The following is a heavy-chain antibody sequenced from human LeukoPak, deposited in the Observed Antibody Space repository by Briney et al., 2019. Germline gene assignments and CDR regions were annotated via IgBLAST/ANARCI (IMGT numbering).Heavy chain of an antibody. V-gene: IGHV3-7*01. D-gene: IGHD2-2*01. J-gene: IGHJ3*02. CDR1: GFTFISFW. CDR3: ARVAIVVVPAAGDDAFDI. CDR2: IKQDGSEK. Sequence: GGPLSLSCAAPGFTFISFWMSWVPQAPGKGLEWVANIKQDGSEKYYVDSVKGRFTISRDNAKNSLYLQMNSLRAEDTAVYYCARVAIVVVPAAGDDAFDIWGQGTMVTVSS.